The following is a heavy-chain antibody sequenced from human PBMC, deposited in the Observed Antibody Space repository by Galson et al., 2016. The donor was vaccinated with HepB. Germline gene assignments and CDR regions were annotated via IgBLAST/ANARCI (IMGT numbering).Heavy chain of an antibody. Sequence: QSGAEVKKPGEPLKISCKTSGYSFPNYWIAWVRQMPGKGLEWMGVIYPGDSDTTYSPSFQGQVTISADKSIRTVYLHWRSLKASDTAMYYCALPPLYCSGGNCYSFWYSWGQGTQVTVSS. CDR2: IYPGDSDT. D-gene: IGHD2-15*01. CDR1: GYSFPNYW. J-gene: IGHJ4*02. CDR3: ALPPLYCSGGNCYSFWYS. V-gene: IGHV5-51*01.